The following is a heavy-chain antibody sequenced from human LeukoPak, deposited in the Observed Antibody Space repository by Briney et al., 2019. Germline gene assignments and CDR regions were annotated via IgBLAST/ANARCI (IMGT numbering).Heavy chain of an antibody. Sequence: GGSLRLSCAASGFTFSSYGMHWVRQAPGKGLEWVAVISYDGSNKYYADCVKGRFTISRDNSKNTLYLQMNSLRAEDTAVYYCAKDRGSSGWYSGYWGQGTLVTVSS. J-gene: IGHJ4*02. CDR2: ISYDGSNK. CDR1: GFTFSSYG. D-gene: IGHD6-19*01. V-gene: IGHV3-30*18. CDR3: AKDRGSSGWYSGY.